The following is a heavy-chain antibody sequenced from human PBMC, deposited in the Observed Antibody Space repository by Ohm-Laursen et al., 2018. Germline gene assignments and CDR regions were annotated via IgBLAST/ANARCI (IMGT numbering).Heavy chain of an antibody. CDR3: ARERMTTVTHYYYYYGMDV. CDR1: GYTSTSYG. V-gene: IGHV1-18*01. CDR2: ISAYNGNT. Sequence: GASVKVSCKASGYTSTSYGISWVRQAPGQGLEWMGWISAYNGNTNYAQKLQGRVTMTTDTSTSTAYMELRSLRSDDTAVYYCARERMTTVTHYYYYYGMDVWGQGTTVTVSS. D-gene: IGHD4-17*01. J-gene: IGHJ6*02.